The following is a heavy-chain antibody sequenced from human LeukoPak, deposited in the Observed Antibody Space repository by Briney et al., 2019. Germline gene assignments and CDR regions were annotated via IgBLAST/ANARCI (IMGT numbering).Heavy chain of an antibody. V-gene: IGHV3-64D*06. CDR1: GFTFSSYA. CDR2: ISRNGDST. Sequence: GGSLRLSCSASGFTFSSYAMYWVRQAPGKGLESVSAISRNGDSTYYADSLKDRFTTSRDNSKNTLYLQMSSLRAEDTAVYYCVKDAYGDASGWFYFDYWGQGTLVTVSS. CDR3: VKDAYGDASGWFYFDY. J-gene: IGHJ4*02. D-gene: IGHD6-19*01.